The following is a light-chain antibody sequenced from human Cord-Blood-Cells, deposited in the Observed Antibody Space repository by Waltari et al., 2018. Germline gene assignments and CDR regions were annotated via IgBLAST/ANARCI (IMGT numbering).Light chain of an antibody. Sequence: IALTPTPLSLSVTPQRPASISCKSSQSLLHSDGKTYLYWYLQKPAQSPQLLIYEVSCRFSGVPDRFSCSGSGTDFTLKISRVEAEDVGVYYCMQGIHLPYTFGQGTKLEIK. V-gene: IGKV2-29*02. J-gene: IGKJ2*01. CDR2: EVS. CDR1: QSLLHSDGKTY. CDR3: MQGIHLPYT.